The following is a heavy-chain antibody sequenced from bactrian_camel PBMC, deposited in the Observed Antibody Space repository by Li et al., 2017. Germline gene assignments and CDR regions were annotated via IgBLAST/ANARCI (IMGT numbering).Heavy chain of an antibody. CDR3: APVVSNY. Sequence: HVQLVESGGGSVQAGGSLRLSCGSSGYTRSGYCMAWFRQVPGKEREGVAGIYTGTGMAYYAASVEGRFTIHQDNAKNTLYLQLNSLKTEDTATYFCAPVVSNYWGQGTQVTVS. J-gene: IGHJ4*01. V-gene: IGHV3S1*01. CDR2: IYTGTGMA. D-gene: IGHD2*01. CDR1: GYTRSGYC.